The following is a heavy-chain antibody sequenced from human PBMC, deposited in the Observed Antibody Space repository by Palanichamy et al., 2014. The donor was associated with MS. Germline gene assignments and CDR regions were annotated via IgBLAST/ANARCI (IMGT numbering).Heavy chain of an antibody. CDR1: GDTFSTYA. CDR2: IIPIFGTP. Sequence: QVQLVQSGAEVKKPGSSVKDSCKASGDTFSTYAISWVRQAPGQGLEWMGDIIPIFGTPNYAQKFQGRVTLTADESTSTVNMELSSLGSADTAMYYCARGRIHYDILTGDYTPYNMDVWGQGTTVTVSS. V-gene: IGHV1-69*01. D-gene: IGHD3-9*01. J-gene: IGHJ6*02. CDR3: ARGRIHYDILTGDYTPYNMDV.